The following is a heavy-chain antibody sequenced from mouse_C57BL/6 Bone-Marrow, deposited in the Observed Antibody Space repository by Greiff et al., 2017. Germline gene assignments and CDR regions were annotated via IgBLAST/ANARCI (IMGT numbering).Heavy chain of an antibody. Sequence: EVMLVESGGGLVQSGRSLRLSCATSGFTFSDFYMEWVRQAPGKGLEWIAASRNKANDYTTEYSASVKGRFIVSRDTSQSILYLQMNALRAEDTAIYYGARDANYSWAMDYWGQGTSVTVSA. CDR2: SRNKANDYTT. D-gene: IGHD1-1*02. V-gene: IGHV7-1*01. J-gene: IGHJ4*01. CDR1: GFTFSDFY. CDR3: ARDANYSWAMDY.